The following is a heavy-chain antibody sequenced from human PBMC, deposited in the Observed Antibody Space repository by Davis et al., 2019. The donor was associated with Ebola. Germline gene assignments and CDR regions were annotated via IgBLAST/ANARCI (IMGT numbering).Heavy chain of an antibody. CDR3: AKDVRGFNRPSDF. CDR2: IGGDSYGT. CDR1: GFIFNNYA. Sequence: PGGSLRLSCITSGFIFNNYAMNWVRQAPGKGLEWVSSIGGDSYGTAYADSVKGRFTISRGSFKNTLFLQMNNLTADDTAVYFCAKDVRGFNRPSDFWGQGALVTVSS. J-gene: IGHJ4*02. V-gene: IGHV3-23*01. D-gene: IGHD6-25*01.